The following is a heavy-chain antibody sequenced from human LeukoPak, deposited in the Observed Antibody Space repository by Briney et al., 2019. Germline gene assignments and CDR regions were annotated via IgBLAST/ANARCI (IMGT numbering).Heavy chain of an antibody. CDR2: ISSSGSTI. J-gene: IGHJ4*02. CDR3: ARAQYYYGSGSTY. CDR1: GFIFSDYY. Sequence: GGSLRLSCAASGFIFSDYYMSWIRQAPGKGLEWVSYISSSGSTIYYADSVKGRFTISRDNAKNSLYLQMNSLRAGDTAVYYCARAQYYYGSGSTYWGQGTLVTVSS. V-gene: IGHV3-11*01. D-gene: IGHD3-10*01.